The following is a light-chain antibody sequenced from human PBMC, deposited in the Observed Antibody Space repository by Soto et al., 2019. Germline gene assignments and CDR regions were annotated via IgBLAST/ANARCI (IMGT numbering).Light chain of an antibody. CDR3: QQYSTSWRT. CDR1: QSISSW. J-gene: IGKJ2*01. Sequence: DIQMTQSPSTLSASVGDRVTITCRASQSISSWLAWYQQKPGKDPKLLIYKASNLESGVPSRFSGSGSGAEFTLTISSLQPDDFATYYCQQYSTSWRTFGQGTKLEI. CDR2: KAS. V-gene: IGKV1-5*03.